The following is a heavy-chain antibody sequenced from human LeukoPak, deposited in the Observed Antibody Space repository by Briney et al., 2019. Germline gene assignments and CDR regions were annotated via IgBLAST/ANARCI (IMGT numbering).Heavy chain of an antibody. CDR1: GYTFTGYY. CDR3: ARGGSSSWYHPIYYYYYGMDV. V-gene: IGHV1-2*02. D-gene: IGHD6-13*01. Sequence: GASVKDSCKASGYTFTGYYMHWVRQAPGQGLEWMGWINPNSGGTNYAQKFQGRVTMTRDTSISTAYMELSRLRSDDTAVYYCARGGSSSWYHPIYYYYYGMDVWGQGTTVTVSS. J-gene: IGHJ6*02. CDR2: INPNSGGT.